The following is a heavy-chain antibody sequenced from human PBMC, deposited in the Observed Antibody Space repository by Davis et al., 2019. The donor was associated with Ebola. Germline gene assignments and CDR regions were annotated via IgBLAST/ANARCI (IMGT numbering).Heavy chain of an antibody. CDR2: INHSGST. CDR3: ASRRSGPGGWFDS. Sequence: MPGGSLRLSCAVYGGSFSGYYWSWIRQPPGKGLEWIGEINHSGSTNYNPSLKSRVTISVDTSKNQFSLKLNSVTAADTAVYYCASRRSGPGGWFDSWGQGTLVTVSS. CDR1: GGSFSGYY. V-gene: IGHV4-34*01. J-gene: IGHJ5*01.